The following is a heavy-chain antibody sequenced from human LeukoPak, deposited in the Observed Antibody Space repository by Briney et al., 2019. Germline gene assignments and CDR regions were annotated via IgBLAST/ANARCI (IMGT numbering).Heavy chain of an antibody. CDR2: TSYSRTT. CDR1: GGSITGHY. V-gene: IGHV4-59*08. CDR3: AKLGHSDGWYLGAFDI. J-gene: IGHJ3*02. Sequence: SETLSLTCAVSGGSITGHYWNWIRQTPGMRLEWICYTSYSRTTIYNSYFKGRATMSIDTSKNQLYLNLTSVTATDTAVYYCAKLGHSDGWYLGAFDIWGQGTTVIVSS. D-gene: IGHD6-19*01.